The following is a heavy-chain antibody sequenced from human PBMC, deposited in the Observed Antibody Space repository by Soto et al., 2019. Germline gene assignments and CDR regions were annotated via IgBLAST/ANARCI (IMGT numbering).Heavy chain of an antibody. J-gene: IGHJ6*03. CDR1: GFTFSSHS. CDR3: ARSMIGVPAAKYYYYYYMDV. Sequence: TGGSPRLSCAAPGFTFSSHSMKWVPPAPGEGVGGFSYISSSSSTIYYADSVKGRFTISRDNAKNSLYLQMNSLRAEDTAVYYCARSMIGVPAAKYYYYYYMDVWGKGTTVTVSS. V-gene: IGHV3-48*01. CDR2: ISSSSSTI. D-gene: IGHD2-2*01.